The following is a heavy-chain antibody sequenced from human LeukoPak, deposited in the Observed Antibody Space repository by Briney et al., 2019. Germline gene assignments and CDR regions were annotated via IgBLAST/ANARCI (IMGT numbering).Heavy chain of an antibody. V-gene: IGHV4-39*07. J-gene: IGHJ4*02. D-gene: IGHD3-22*01. CDR1: GFTFSSYW. CDR3: ATQPYYYDSSGYSYYFDY. Sequence: GSLRLSCAASGFTFSSYWMSWVRQAPGKGLEWIGSIYYSGSTYYNPSLKSRVTISVDTSKDQFSLKLSSVTAADTAVYYCATQPYYYDSSGYSYYFDYWGQGTLVTVSS. CDR2: IYYSGST.